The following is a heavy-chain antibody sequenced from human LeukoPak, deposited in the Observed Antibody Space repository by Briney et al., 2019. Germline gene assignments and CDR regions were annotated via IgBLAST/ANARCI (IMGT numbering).Heavy chain of an antibody. D-gene: IGHD6-19*01. V-gene: IGHV3-74*01. CDR2: INGDGSST. Sequence: PGGSLRLSCAASGLTLSSYWMHWVRQAPGKGLVWVSRINGDGSSTPYANSVKGRFTISRDNAKNTLYLQMHSLRADDTAVYYCARGSTSGWPDYFDYWGQGSVVTVSS. J-gene: IGHJ4*02. CDR3: ARGSTSGWPDYFDY. CDR1: GLTLSSYW.